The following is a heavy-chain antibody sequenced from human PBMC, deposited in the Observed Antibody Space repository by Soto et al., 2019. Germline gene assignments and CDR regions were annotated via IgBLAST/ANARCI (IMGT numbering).Heavy chain of an antibody. J-gene: IGHJ4*02. D-gene: IGHD6-13*01. Sequence: GGSLRLSCSVSVFPFISYAVHWVRQAPGKGLEYVSSISSDGRPTYYADSVKGRFTISRDNSKNTLYLQMSSLRAEDTAVYYCVKDRWVDYWGQGIQVKSPQ. CDR3: VKDRWVDY. V-gene: IGHV3-64D*06. CDR2: ISSDGRPT. CDR1: VFPFISYA.